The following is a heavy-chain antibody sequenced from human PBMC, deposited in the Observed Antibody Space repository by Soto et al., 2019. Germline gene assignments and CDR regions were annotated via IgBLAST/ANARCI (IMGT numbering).Heavy chain of an antibody. J-gene: IGHJ6*02. V-gene: IGHV5-10-1*01. CDR1: GYSFTSYW. CDR3: ARLRQRNYDCWGGMDX. D-gene: IGHD3-3*01. CDR2: IDRSDSYT. Sequence: GEALKISWKGSGYSFTSYWISWVRQMPGKGLEWMVMIDRSDSYTKYRPSFQGHGTISAHKSIITAYLQWSSLNSSDTAMYYCARLRQRNYDCWGGMDXWGQGTRVTVS.